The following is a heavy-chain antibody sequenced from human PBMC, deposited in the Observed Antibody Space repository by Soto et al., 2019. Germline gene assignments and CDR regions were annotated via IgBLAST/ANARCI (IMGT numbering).Heavy chain of an antibody. CDR3: ASRVPAADSYYYGMDV. V-gene: IGHV1-69*06. Sequence: QVQLVQSGAEVKKPGSSVKVSCKASGGTFSSYAISWVRQAPGQGLAWMGGIIPIFGTANYAQKFQGRVTITADKSTSTAYMELSSLRSEDTAVYYCASRVPAADSYYYGMDVWGQGTTVTVSS. J-gene: IGHJ6*02. CDR1: GGTFSSYA. CDR2: IIPIFGTA. D-gene: IGHD2-2*01.